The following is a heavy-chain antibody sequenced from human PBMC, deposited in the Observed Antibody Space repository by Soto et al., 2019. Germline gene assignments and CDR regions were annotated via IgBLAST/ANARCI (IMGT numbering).Heavy chain of an antibody. V-gene: IGHV3-23*05. CDR2: IYGSGRGI. CDR3: AKDAVYNDGLWPMDH. D-gene: IGHD2-21*01. J-gene: IGHJ4*02. Sequence: GGSLRLSCTASGLPHSNFAMMWVRQAPGKGLECISGIYGSGRGIEYADSVKGRFTISRDNSKNTVYLQMTDLRVDDTAVYYCAKDAVYNDGLWPMDHWGQGTQVTVSS. CDR1: GLPHSNFA.